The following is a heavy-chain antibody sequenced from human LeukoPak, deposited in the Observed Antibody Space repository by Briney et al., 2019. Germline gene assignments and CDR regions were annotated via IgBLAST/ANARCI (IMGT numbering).Heavy chain of an antibody. CDR3: ARGAGTNRKYSGYGDFDY. CDR1: GYTFTSYD. J-gene: IGHJ4*02. V-gene: IGHV1-8*03. D-gene: IGHD5-12*01. Sequence: ASVKVSCKASGYTFTSYDINWVRQATGHGLDWMGWMNPNSGNTGYAQKFQGRVTITRNTSISTAYMELSSLRSEDTAVYYCARGAGTNRKYSGYGDFDYWGQGTLVTVSS. CDR2: MNPNSGNT.